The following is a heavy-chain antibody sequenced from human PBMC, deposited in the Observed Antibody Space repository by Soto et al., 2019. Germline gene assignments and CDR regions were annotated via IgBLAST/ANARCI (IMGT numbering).Heavy chain of an antibody. V-gene: IGHV3-48*01. Sequence: EVQLVESGGGLVQPGGTLRLSCAASGFTFSSYSINWVRQAPGKGLEWVSNISSSSSTIYYADSLKGRFTISRDKAKNSLYLQINSLRAENTAVYYCARDLNYGLFDYWGQGTLVTVSS. CDR2: ISSSSSTI. J-gene: IGHJ4*02. CDR3: ARDLNYGLFDY. CDR1: GFTFSSYS. D-gene: IGHD4-17*01.